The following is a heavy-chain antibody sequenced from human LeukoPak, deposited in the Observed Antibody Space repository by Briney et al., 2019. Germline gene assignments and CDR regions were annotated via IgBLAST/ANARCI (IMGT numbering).Heavy chain of an antibody. CDR1: GFTFNTYW. CDR3: ARDRSGTFDY. V-gene: IGHV3-74*01. D-gene: IGHD2-15*01. CDR2: MNNDGRVI. J-gene: IGHJ4*02. Sequence: PGGSLRLSCRVSGFTFNTYWMHWVRQAPGKGLVWVSRMNNDGRVISYADSVKGRFTISRDNAKNTLYLQMNSLRAEDTAVYYCARDRSGTFDYWGQGTLVTVSS.